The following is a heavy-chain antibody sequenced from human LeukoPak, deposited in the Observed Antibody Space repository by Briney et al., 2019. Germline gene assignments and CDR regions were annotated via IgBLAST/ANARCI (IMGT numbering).Heavy chain of an antibody. CDR3: ARASVKRSGYLVVGQYYFDY. CDR2: FDPEDGET. Sequence: ASVKVSCKVPGYTLTELSMHWVRQAPGKGLEWMGGFDPEDGETIYAQKFQGRVTITADESTSTAYMELSSLRSEDTAVYYCARASVKRSGYLVVGQYYFDYWGQGTLVTVSS. D-gene: IGHD3-3*01. CDR1: GYTLTELS. J-gene: IGHJ4*02. V-gene: IGHV1-24*01.